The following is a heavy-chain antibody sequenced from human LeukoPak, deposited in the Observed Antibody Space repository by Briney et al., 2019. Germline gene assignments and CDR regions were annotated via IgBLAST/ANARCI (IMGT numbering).Heavy chain of an antibody. CDR3: ARFRGERGYSYGTRVGYFDY. CDR1: GGSIASSSNY. CDR2: IFYTGNT. V-gene: IGHV4-39*07. D-gene: IGHD5-18*01. Sequence: SETLSLTCTVSGGSIASSSNYWVWIRQPPGKGLEWVGNIFYTGNTYYNPSLKSRVTISVDTSKNQFSLKLSSVTAADTAVYYYARFRGERGYSYGTRVGYFDYWGQGTLVTVSS. J-gene: IGHJ4*02.